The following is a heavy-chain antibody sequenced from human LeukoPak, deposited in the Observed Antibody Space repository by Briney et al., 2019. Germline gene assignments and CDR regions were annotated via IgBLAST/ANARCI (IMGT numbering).Heavy chain of an antibody. D-gene: IGHD5-18*01. CDR2: MKRDGSEK. J-gene: IGHJ4*02. V-gene: IGHV3-7*01. CDR3: ASLDSAHPSGVH. Sequence: GGSLRLSCAASTFTFIPGWMSWVRQAPGKGLEWVAMMKRDGSEKLYVDSVRGRFTISRDNAKNSLYLQMDSLRDEDSALYYCASLDSAHPSGVHWGQGTLVTVSS. CDR1: TFTFIPGW.